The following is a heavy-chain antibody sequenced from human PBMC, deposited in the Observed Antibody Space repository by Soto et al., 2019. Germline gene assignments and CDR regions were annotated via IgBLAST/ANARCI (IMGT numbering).Heavy chain of an antibody. CDR3: FVDCSGGSCSLPPLQDHAFDI. J-gene: IGHJ3*02. D-gene: IGHD2-15*01. CDR1: WFTFGDFG. Sequence: LPRINFWFTFGDFGISRFRQAPGEGVEGGGVVRSKAYGGTTEYAASVKGRFTISRDDSKSIAYLQMNSLKTEDTAVYYCFVDCSGGSCSLPPLQDHAFDIWGQGTMVTVSS. V-gene: IGHV3-49*03. CDR2: VRSKAYGGTT.